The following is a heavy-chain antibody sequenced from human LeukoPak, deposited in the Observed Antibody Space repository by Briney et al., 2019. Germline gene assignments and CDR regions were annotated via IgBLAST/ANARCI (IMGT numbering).Heavy chain of an antibody. CDR1: GGSITSTNYN. Sequence: PSETLTLTCSVSGGSITSTNYNWAWIRQPPGRGLEWIGSVHHSGTTHYNPSLKSQLTISVDSSKNQFSLRLSSVTAADTAVYYCVRPASSGSYNYWGQGTLVTVSS. CDR2: VHHSGTT. CDR3: VRPASSGSYNY. J-gene: IGHJ4*02. V-gene: IGHV4-39*01. D-gene: IGHD1-26*01.